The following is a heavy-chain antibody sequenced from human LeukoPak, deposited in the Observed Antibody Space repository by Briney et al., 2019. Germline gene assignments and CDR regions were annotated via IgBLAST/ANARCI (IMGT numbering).Heavy chain of an antibody. V-gene: IGHV1-18*01. CDR3: ARAFTGRMATNDY. CDR2: ISAYNGNT. D-gene: IGHD5-24*01. J-gene: IGHJ4*02. Sequence: ASVKVSCKASGYTFTSYGISWVRQAPGQGLEWMGWISAYNGNTNYAQKLQGRVTMTTDTSTSTAYVELRSLRSDDTAVYYCARAFTGRMATNDYWGQGTLVTVSS. CDR1: GYTFTSYG.